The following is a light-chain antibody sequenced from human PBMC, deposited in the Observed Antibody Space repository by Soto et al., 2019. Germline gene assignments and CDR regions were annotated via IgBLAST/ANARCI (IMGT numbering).Light chain of an antibody. CDR3: CSYAGGNYV. J-gene: IGLJ1*01. V-gene: IGLV2-11*01. CDR1: SSDVGGYNY. CDR2: DVT. Sequence: QSALAQSRSVSGSPGQSVTIICTVTSSDVGGYNYVSWYQQHTDKAPKVMIYDVTKWLSGVPDRFSGSKSGNTASLTISGLQSEDESDYYCCSYAGGNYVFGNGSRGTFL.